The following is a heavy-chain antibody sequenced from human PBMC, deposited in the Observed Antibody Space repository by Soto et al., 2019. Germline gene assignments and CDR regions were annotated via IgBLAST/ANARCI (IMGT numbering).Heavy chain of an antibody. CDR2: ISGYNGNT. Sequence: ASVKVSCKASGYTFNTYAITWVRQAPGQGLEWMGWISGYNGNTNYAQTLQGRGTMTTDTSTSTAYLELRSLRSDDTAVYYCARTVEYDSIPYYSADFWGQGTLVTVSS. D-gene: IGHD3-22*01. CDR1: GYTFNTYA. V-gene: IGHV1-18*01. J-gene: IGHJ4*01. CDR3: ARTVEYDSIPYYSADF.